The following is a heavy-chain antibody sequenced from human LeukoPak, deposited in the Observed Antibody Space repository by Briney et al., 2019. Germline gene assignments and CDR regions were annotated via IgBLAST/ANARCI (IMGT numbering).Heavy chain of an antibody. CDR1: GFTVSSNY. J-gene: IGHJ5*02. CDR2: IYSGGTT. D-gene: IGHD4-17*01. CDR3: ASKLTTGS. V-gene: IGHV3-66*01. Sequence: GGSLRLSCLVSGFTVSSNYMSGGRQTPGKGLEWVSVIYSGGTTKYADSVKGRFTIYRDTSKNILYLQMNSLRVEDTAVYYCASKLTTGSWGQGTLVTVSS.